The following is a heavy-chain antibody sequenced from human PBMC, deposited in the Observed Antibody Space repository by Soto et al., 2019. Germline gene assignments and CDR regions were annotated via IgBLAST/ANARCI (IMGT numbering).Heavy chain of an antibody. CDR1: GGSISSGDYY. Sequence: PSETLSLTCTVSGGSISSGDYYWSWIRQPPGKCLEWIGYIYYSGSTYYNPSLKSRVTISVDTSKNQFSLKLSSVTAADTAVYYCARDATYYDSSGYYYSPPDYYYGMDVWGQGTTVTVYS. CDR2: IYYSGST. CDR3: ARDATYYDSSGYYYSPPDYYYGMDV. J-gene: IGHJ6*02. D-gene: IGHD3-22*01. V-gene: IGHV4-30-4*01.